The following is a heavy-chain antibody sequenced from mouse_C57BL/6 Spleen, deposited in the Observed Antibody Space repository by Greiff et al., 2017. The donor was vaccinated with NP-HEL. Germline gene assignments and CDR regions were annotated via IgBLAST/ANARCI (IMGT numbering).Heavy chain of an antibody. D-gene: IGHD1-1*01. V-gene: IGHV10-1*01. CDR3: VSTVVSLYWYFDV. J-gene: IGHJ1*03. CDR1: GFSFNTYA. CDR2: IRSKSNNYAT. Sequence: EVQLVESGGGLVQPKGSLKLSCAASGFSFNTYAMNWVRQAPGKGLEWVARIRSKSNNYATYYADSVKDRFTISRDDSESMLYLQMNNLKTEDTAMYYCVSTVVSLYWYFDVWGTGTTVTVSS.